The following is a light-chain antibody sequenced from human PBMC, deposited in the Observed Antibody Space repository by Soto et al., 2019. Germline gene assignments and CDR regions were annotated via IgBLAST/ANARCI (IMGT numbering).Light chain of an antibody. CDR1: QDINNY. J-gene: IGKJ1*01. CDR2: GAS. CDR3: QHYNSYSEA. Sequence: DIQMTQSPSSLSASVGDRVTITCQASQDINNYLNWYQQKPGKPPKVLIYGASNLQSGVPPRFSGSGSGTEFTLTISSLQPDDFATYYCQHYNSYSEAFGQGTKVDIK. V-gene: IGKV1-5*01.